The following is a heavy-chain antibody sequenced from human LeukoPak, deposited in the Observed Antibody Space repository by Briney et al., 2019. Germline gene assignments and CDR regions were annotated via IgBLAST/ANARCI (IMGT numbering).Heavy chain of an antibody. CDR3: ARWAGVTDY. V-gene: IGHV3-7*01. D-gene: IGHD5-18*01. J-gene: IGHJ4*02. CDR1: GFTFENYW. Sequence: GGSLRLSCAASGFTFENYWMSWVRQAPGKGPEWEANIKQDGSVEHYLDSVKGRFTISRDNAKNSLILQMNSLRAEDTAVYYCARWAGVTDYWGQGTLVTVSS. CDR2: IKQDGSVE.